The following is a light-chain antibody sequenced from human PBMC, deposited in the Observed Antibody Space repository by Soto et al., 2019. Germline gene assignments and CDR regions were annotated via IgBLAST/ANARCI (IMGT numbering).Light chain of an antibody. V-gene: IGKV3-20*01. CDR2: GAS. Sequence: EIVLTQSPATLSVSPGERATLSCRASQSVSSNLAWYQQKPGQTPRLLIYGASTRATGIPDRFSGSGSETDFTLTVSRLEPEDFAVYYCQQYGSSPPITFGQGTRLEI. CDR3: QQYGSSPPIT. J-gene: IGKJ5*01. CDR1: QSVSSN.